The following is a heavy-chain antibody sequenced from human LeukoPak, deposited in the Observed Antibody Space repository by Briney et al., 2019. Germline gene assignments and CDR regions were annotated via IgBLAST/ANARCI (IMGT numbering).Heavy chain of an antibody. CDR1: GGSISNYY. CDR3: ARVPNAPGIAAAGTHLSN. D-gene: IGHD6-13*01. CDR2: IYFSGST. V-gene: IGHV4-59*12. J-gene: IGHJ4*02. Sequence: PSETLSLTCSVSGGSISNYYWSWIRQPPGKGLEWIGYIYFSGSTNYNPSLKSRVTISVDTSKNQFSLKLSSVTAADTAVYYCARVPNAPGIAAAGTHLSNWGQGTLVTVSS.